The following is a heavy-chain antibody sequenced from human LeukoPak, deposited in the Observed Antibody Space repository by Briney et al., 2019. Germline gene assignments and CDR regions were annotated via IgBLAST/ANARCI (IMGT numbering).Heavy chain of an antibody. V-gene: IGHV3-7*01. J-gene: IGHJ2*01. CDR2: INQDGSDK. CDR1: GFPFSGCW. CDR3: AIPNYDSTGYYAYWNFDL. D-gene: IGHD3-22*01. Sequence: TGGSLRLSCAASGFPFSGCWMTWVRQAPGKGPEWVANINQDGSDKNYVDSVKSRFTTDRDNAENSLYLQINGLRADDTAVYYCAIPNYDSTGYYAYWNFDLWGRGTLVAVSS.